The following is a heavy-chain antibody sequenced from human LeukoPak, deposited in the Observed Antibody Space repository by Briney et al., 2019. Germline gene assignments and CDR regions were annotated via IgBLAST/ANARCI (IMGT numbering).Heavy chain of an antibody. V-gene: IGHV3-23*01. CDR2: ISGSGGST. D-gene: IGHD1-26*01. CDR3: ANLNEWEPCC. Sequence: GGSLRLSXAASGFTFSSYAMSWVRQAPGKGLEWVSAISGSGGSTYYADSVKGRFTISRDNFKNTLYLQMNSLRAEDTAVYYCANLNEWEPCCWGQGTLVTVSS. CDR1: GFTFSSYA. J-gene: IGHJ4*02.